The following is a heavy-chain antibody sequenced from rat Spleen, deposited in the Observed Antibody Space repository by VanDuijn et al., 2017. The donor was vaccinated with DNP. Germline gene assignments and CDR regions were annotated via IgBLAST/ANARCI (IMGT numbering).Heavy chain of an antibody. CDR3: VREELGVDY. CDR2: INKDSSVI. J-gene: IGHJ2*01. V-gene: IGHV4-2*01. D-gene: IGHD4-3*01. CDR1: GFNFNEYW. Sequence: EVKLVESGGGLVQPGRSMKLSCAASGFNFNEYWMGWVRQAPGKGLEWIAEINKDSSVIKYIPSLKDKITISRDNAQNTLYLQMNKLGSEDTAIYYGVREELGVDYWGQGVMVTVSS.